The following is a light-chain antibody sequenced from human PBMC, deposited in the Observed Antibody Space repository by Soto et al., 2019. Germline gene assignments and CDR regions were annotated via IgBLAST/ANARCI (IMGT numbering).Light chain of an antibody. J-gene: IGLJ2*01. CDR3: SSYARSNNFVV. Sequence: QSALTQPPSASGSPGQSVTITCTGTSSDVGGYNYVAWYQQHPGKAPKFIIYEVSKRPSGVPNRFSSTKSGNTASLTVSGLQAENEADYYCSSYARSNNFVVFGGGTKLTVL. CDR2: EVS. CDR1: SSDVGGYNY. V-gene: IGLV2-8*01.